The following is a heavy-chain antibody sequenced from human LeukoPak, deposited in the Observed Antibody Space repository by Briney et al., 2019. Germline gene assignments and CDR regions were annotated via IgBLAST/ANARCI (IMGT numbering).Heavy chain of an antibody. CDR2: IIPIFGTA. V-gene: IGHV1-69*13. CDR1: GGTFSSYA. J-gene: IGHJ5*02. D-gene: IGHD2-2*02. CDR3: VRDGEGAAISVNYWFDP. Sequence: SVKVSCKASGGTFSSYAISWVRQAPGQGLEWMGGIIPIFGTANYAQKFQGRVTITADESTSTAYTELRGLRSEDTAVYYCVRDGEGAAISVNYWFDPWGQGTLVTVSS.